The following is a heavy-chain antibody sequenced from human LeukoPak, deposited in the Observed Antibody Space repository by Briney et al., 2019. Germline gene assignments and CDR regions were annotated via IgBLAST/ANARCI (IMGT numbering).Heavy chain of an antibody. CDR1: GSTLNDLS. Sequence: GASVKVSCKVSGSTLNDLSIHWVRQAPGKGLEYVGGSDPEDGETFHAQNFQGRVTMIEDTSIDTAYMELSSLRSEDTAVYYCVTDRARLFWYFDLWGRGTLVTVSS. D-gene: IGHD2-21*02. V-gene: IGHV1-24*01. J-gene: IGHJ2*01. CDR3: VTDRARLFWYFDL. CDR2: SDPEDGET.